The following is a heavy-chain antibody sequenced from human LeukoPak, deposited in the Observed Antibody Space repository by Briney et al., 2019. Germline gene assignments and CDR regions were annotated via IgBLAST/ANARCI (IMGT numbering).Heavy chain of an antibody. CDR1: GGSISSSSYY. Sequence: SETLSLTCTVSGGSISSSSYYWGWIRQPPGKGLEWIGSIYYSGSTYYNPSLKSRVTISVDTSKNQFSLKLSSVTAADTAVYYCARLTGIAVVQKWGQGALVTVSS. CDR3: ARLTGIAVVQK. J-gene: IGHJ4*02. V-gene: IGHV4-39*01. CDR2: IYYSGST. D-gene: IGHD6-19*01.